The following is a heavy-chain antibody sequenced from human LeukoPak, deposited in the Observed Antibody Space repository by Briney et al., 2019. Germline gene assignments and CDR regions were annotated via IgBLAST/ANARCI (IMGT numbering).Heavy chain of an antibody. CDR2: ISAYNGNT. CDR1: GYTLTSYG. CDR3: ARDVVVPAAVNYYYYGMDV. J-gene: IGHJ6*02. Sequence: GASVKVSCKASGYTLTSYGISWVRQAPGQGLEWMGWISAYNGNTNYAQKLQGRVTMTTDTSTSTAYMELRSLRSDDTAVYYCARDVVVPAAVNYYYYGMDVWGQGTTVTVSS. V-gene: IGHV1-18*01. D-gene: IGHD2-2*01.